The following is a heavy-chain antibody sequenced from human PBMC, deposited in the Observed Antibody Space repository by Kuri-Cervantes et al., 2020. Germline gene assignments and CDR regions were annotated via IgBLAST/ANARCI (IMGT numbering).Heavy chain of an antibody. J-gene: IGHJ4*02. CDR1: GGTFSSYA. D-gene: IGHD6-19*01. CDR3: ARGFGIAVADTDY. V-gene: IGHV1-69*05. Sequence: SVKVSCKASGGTFSSYAISWVRQAPGQGLEWMGGIIPIFGTANYAQKLQGRVTMTTDTSTSTAYMELRSLRSEDTAVYYCARGFGIAVADTDYWGQGTPVTVSS. CDR2: IIPIFGTA.